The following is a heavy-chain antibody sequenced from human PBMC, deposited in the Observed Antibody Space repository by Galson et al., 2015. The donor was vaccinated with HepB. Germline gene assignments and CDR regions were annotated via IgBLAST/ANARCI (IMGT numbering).Heavy chain of an antibody. Sequence: SLRLSCAASGFTFDDYAMHWVRQAPGKGLEWVSGISWNSGSIGYADSVKGRFTISRDNAKNSLYLQMNSLRAEDTALYYCAKDVSPLELGLWFDPWGQGTLVTVSS. CDR3: AKDVSPLELGLWFDP. J-gene: IGHJ5*02. CDR2: ISWNSGSI. CDR1: GFTFDDYA. V-gene: IGHV3-9*01. D-gene: IGHD7-27*01.